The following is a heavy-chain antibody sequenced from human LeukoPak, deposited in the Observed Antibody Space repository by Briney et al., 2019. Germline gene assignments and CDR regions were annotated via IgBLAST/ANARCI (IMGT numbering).Heavy chain of an antibody. Sequence: GGSLRLPCAASGFTFSSYSMNWVRQAPGKGLEWVSSISSSSSYIYYADSVKGRFTISRDSAKNSLYLQMNSLRAEDTAVYYCARAGSYDILTGYHPFDAFDIWGQGTMVTVSS. V-gene: IGHV3-21*01. CDR1: GFTFSSYS. J-gene: IGHJ3*02. CDR3: ARAGSYDILTGYHPFDAFDI. D-gene: IGHD3-9*01. CDR2: ISSSSSYI.